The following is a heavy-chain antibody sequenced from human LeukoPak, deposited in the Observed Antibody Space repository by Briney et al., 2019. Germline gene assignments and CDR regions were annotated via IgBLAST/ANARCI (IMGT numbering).Heavy chain of an antibody. D-gene: IGHD2-2*01. Sequence: AASVKVSCKASGYTFTGYYMHWVRQAPGQGPEWMGWINPNSGGTNYAQKFQGRVTMTRDTSISTACMELSRLRSDDTAVYYCARVPAAILVYFDYWGQGTLVTVSS. J-gene: IGHJ4*02. CDR1: GYTFTGYY. CDR3: ARVPAAILVYFDY. CDR2: INPNSGGT. V-gene: IGHV1-2*02.